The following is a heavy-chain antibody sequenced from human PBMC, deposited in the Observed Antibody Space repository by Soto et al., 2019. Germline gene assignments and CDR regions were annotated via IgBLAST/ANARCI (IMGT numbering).Heavy chain of an antibody. D-gene: IGHD6-6*01. CDR2: IKSKTDGGTT. V-gene: IGHV3-15*07. CDR3: TTDSRQLVGGVWFDY. J-gene: IGHJ4*02. CDR1: GFTFSKAW. Sequence: EVQLVESGGGLVNPGGSLRLSCAASGFTFSKAWMNWVRQAPGKGLEWVARIKSKTDGGTTYYGAPVKGRFTISRDDSKNTLSLQMNSLKMEDTAVYYCTTDSRQLVGGVWFDYWGQGTLVTVSS.